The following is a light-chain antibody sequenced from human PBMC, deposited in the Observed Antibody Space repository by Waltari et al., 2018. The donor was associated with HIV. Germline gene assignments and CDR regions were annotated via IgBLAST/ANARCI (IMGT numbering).Light chain of an antibody. CDR3: QNYDSAPVA. V-gene: IGKV1-27*01. J-gene: IGKJ5*01. CDR2: AAS. CDR1: RDIRND. Sequence: DIQMSQVPSSLSASVGDRVTITCRASRDIRNDLAWYQQKAGEAPKLLIYAASILRSGVPSRFRGSGSGTDFTLTIDGLQPEDVASYYCQNYDSAPVAFGQGTRLEI.